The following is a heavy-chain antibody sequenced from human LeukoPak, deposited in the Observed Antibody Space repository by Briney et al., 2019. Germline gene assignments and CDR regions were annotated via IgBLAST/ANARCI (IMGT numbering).Heavy chain of an antibody. Sequence: SETLSLTCTVSGGSISSYYWSWIRQPPGKGLEWIGYIYYSGSTNYNPSLKSRVTISVDTSKNQFSLKLSSVTAADTAVYYCARAPHYYDRENWFDPWGQGTLVTVSS. CDR2: IYYSGST. CDR3: ARAPHYYDRENWFDP. J-gene: IGHJ5*02. D-gene: IGHD3-22*01. CDR1: GGSISSYY. V-gene: IGHV4-59*01.